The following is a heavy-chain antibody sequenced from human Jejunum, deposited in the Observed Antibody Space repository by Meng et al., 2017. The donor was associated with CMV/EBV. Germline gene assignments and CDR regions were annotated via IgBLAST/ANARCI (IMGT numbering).Heavy chain of an antibody. Sequence: TFIDYVMNWVRQAPGKGLEHVSLISSNGGSVYYADSVKGRFTISRDNSKNTLYLQMGSLRAEDMAVYYCARDGATGYFGDYFFDYWGQGTRVTVSS. J-gene: IGHJ4*02. CDR2: ISSNGGSV. CDR3: ARDGATGYFGDYFFDY. CDR1: TFIDYV. D-gene: IGHD3-9*01. V-gene: IGHV3-64*02.